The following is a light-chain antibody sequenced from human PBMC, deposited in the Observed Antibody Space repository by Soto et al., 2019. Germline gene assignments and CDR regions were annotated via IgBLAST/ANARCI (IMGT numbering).Light chain of an antibody. Sequence: EIVLTKSPATLSVSPGERATLSCRATQSISTELAWYQQKPGQPPRLLIYSASTRATGVPARFTGSGSGSEFTRTIRGLQSEDFPVYYCQQGHNLPLTFGQGTRL. J-gene: IGKJ2*01. CDR1: QSISTE. CDR3: QQGHNLPLT. V-gene: IGKV3-15*01. CDR2: SAS.